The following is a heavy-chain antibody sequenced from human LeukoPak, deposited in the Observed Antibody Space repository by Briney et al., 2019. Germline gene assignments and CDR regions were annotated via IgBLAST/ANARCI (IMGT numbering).Heavy chain of an antibody. CDR2: ISWNSGTF. D-gene: IGHD3-10*01. CDR3: ASFPPYMVRTDAFDI. V-gene: IGHV3-9*01. J-gene: IGHJ3*02. CDR1: GFSFDDYA. Sequence: GRSLRLSCTASGFSFDDYAMHWVRQAPGKGLEWVAGISWNSGTFDYVDSVKGRFTISRDNAKNSLYLQMNSLRAEDTAVYYCASFPPYMVRTDAFDIWGQGTMVTVSS.